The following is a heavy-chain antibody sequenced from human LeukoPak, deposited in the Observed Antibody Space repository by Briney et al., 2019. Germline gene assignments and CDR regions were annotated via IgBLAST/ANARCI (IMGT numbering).Heavy chain of an antibody. CDR3: ARHGGDWVFDY. Sequence: PSETLSLTCAVYGGPFSGYYWSWIRQPPGKGLEWIGEINHSGSTNYNPSLKSRVTISVDTSKNQFSLKLSSVTAADTAVYYCARHGGDWVFDYWGQGTLVTVSS. D-gene: IGHD2-21*02. CDR1: GGPFSGYY. CDR2: INHSGST. J-gene: IGHJ4*02. V-gene: IGHV4-34*01.